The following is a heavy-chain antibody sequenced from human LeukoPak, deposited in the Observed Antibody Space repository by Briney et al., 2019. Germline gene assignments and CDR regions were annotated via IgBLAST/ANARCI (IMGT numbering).Heavy chain of an antibody. CDR2: ISSSGSTI. D-gene: IGHD2-2*01. CDR3: ARDRGASKADIVVVPAAYYYYYGMDV. CDR1: GFTFSDYY. J-gene: IGHJ6*02. V-gene: IGHV3-11*01. Sequence: PGGSLRLSCAASGFTFSDYYMSWIRQAPGKGLEWVSYISSSGSTIYYADSVKGRFTISRDNAKNSLYLQMNSLRAEDTAVYYCARDRGASKADIVVVPAAYYYYYGMDVWGQGTTVTVSS.